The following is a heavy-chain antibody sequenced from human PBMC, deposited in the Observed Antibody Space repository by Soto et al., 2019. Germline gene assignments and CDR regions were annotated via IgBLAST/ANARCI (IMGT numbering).Heavy chain of an antibody. Sequence: ASVKVSCKASGGTFSSYAISWVRQAPGQGLEWMGGIIPIFGTANYAQKFQGRVTITADESTSTAYMELSSLRSEDTAVYYCARERYSSGWEEGCFDYWGQGTLVTVSA. J-gene: IGHJ4*02. D-gene: IGHD6-19*01. CDR3: ARERYSSGWEEGCFDY. CDR2: IIPIFGTA. CDR1: GGTFSSYA. V-gene: IGHV1-69*13.